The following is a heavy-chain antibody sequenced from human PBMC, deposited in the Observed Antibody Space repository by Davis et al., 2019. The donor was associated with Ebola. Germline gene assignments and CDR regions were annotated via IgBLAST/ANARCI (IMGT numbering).Heavy chain of an antibody. D-gene: IGHD6-13*01. CDR3: ARGGSAAAAYYYGMDV. CDR1: GFTVSSNY. Sequence: GESLKISCAASGFTVSSNYMSWVRQAPGKGLEWVSVIYSGGSTYYADSVKGRFTISRHNSKNTLYLQMGSLRAEDMAVYYCARGGSAAAAYYYGMDVWGQGTTVTVSS. CDR2: IYSGGST. J-gene: IGHJ6*02. V-gene: IGHV3-53*04.